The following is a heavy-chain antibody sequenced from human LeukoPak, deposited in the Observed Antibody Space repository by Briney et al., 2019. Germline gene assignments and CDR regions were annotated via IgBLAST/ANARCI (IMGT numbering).Heavy chain of an antibody. CDR2: ISGDGATT. Sequence: GGSLRLSCAASGFTFDDYPMHWVRQGPGKGLEWLSLISGDGATTYYADSVKGRFTISRDNIKNSLYLQMNSLRTEDTALYYCGKDYYWGQGTLVTVSS. V-gene: IGHV3-43*02. J-gene: IGHJ4*02. CDR1: GFTFDDYP. CDR3: GKDYY.